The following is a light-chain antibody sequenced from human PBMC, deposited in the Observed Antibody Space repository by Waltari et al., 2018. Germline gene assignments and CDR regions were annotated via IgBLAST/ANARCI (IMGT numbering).Light chain of an antibody. J-gene: IGLJ2*01. CDR1: SSDVGGYNY. Sequence: QSALTQPRSVSGSPGQSVTISCTGTSSDVGGYNYVSWYQQHPGKAPKLMIYDVSQRPSGVPARFSCSKSGNTASLTIPGLQAEDEADYYCCSYAGSYTPFGGGTKLTVL. CDR2: DVS. CDR3: CSYAGSYTP. V-gene: IGLV2-11*01.